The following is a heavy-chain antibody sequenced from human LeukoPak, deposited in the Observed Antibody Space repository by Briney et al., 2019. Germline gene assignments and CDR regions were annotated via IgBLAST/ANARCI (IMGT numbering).Heavy chain of an antibody. Sequence: ASVKVSCKTSGYSFTDYYMHWVRQAPGQGLEWMGWINPNSGGTNSAQKFQGRVTMTRDTSITTVFMEVSWLTSDDTAIYYCARADRLHGGPYLIGPWGQGTLVTVSS. V-gene: IGHV1-2*02. CDR1: GYSFTDYY. CDR2: INPNSGGT. CDR3: ARADRLHGGPYLIGP. D-gene: IGHD2-21*01. J-gene: IGHJ5*02.